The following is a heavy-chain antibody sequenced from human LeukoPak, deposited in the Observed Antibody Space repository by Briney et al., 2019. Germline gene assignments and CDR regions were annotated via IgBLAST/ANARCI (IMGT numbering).Heavy chain of an antibody. CDR3: ARDGILGY. CDR2: ITNKAASYTT. V-gene: IGHV3-72*01. D-gene: IGHD7-27*01. CDR1: GFTFTDHW. Sequence: PGRSLRLSCAASGFTFTDHWMDWVRQAPGKGLEWVARITNKAASYTTHYAASVKGRFIISRDDSQNSIYLQMNSLKTEDTAVYYCARDGILGYWGRGTLVTVSP. J-gene: IGHJ4*02.